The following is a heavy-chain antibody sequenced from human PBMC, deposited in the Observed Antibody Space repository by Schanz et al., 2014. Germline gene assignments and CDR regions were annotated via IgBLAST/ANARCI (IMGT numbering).Heavy chain of an antibody. CDR2: IYYSGNT. D-gene: IGHD3-10*01. V-gene: IGHV4-30-2*06. CDR1: GGSISSGGYS. Sequence: LQLQESGSGLMKPSQTLSLTCAVSGGSISSGGYSWNWIRQSPGKGLEWIGYIYYSGNTYYNPSLKRQVTISVDRPKNQFSRRLDSVTAADTAVYYCALREKPYGPFASWGQGALVTVSS. J-gene: IGHJ4*02. CDR3: ALREKPYGPFAS.